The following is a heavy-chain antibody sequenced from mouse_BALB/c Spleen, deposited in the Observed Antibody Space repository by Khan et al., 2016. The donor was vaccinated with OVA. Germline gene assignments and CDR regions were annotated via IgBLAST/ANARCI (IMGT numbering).Heavy chain of an antibody. J-gene: IGHJ4*01. Sequence: VQLKQSGPGLVKPSQSLSLTCTVTGYSITSDYAWNWIRQFPENKLEWMGYISYSGSTSYNPSLKSRISITRDTSKNQFFLQLNSVTTEDTATYYCARDYDYHYYAMDYWGQGTSVTVSS. CDR3: ARDYDYHYYAMDY. CDR1: GYSITSDYA. CDR2: ISYSGST. D-gene: IGHD2-4*01. V-gene: IGHV3-2*02.